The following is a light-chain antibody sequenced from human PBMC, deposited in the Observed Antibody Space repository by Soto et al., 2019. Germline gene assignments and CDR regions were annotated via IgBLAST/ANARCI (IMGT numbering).Light chain of an antibody. CDR1: SSDVDSYNR. Sequence: QSVLTQPRSVSGSPRQSVTISCTGISSDVDSYNRVSWYQQPPGTAPKLMIYEVSNRPSGVPDRFSGSRSVNTASLTISGLQAEDEADYYCCSYEGSHTWVFGTGTKLTVL. CDR2: EVS. CDR3: CSYEGSHTWV. V-gene: IGLV2-18*02. J-gene: IGLJ1*01.